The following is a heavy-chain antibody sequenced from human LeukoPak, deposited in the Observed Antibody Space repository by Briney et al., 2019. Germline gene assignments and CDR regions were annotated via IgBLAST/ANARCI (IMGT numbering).Heavy chain of an antibody. J-gene: IGHJ3*02. CDR2: IYYSGST. V-gene: IGHV4-39*01. Sequence: PSETLSLTCTVSGGSISSSSYYWGWTRQPPGKGLEWIGSIYYSGSTYYNPSLKSRVTISVDTSKNQFSLKLSSVTAADTAVYYCARPGLVGAFDIWGQGTMVTVSS. D-gene: IGHD6-6*01. CDR3: ARPGLVGAFDI. CDR1: GGSISSSSYY.